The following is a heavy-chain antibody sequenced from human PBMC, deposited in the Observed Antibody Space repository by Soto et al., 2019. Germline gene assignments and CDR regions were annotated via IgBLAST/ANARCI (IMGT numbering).Heavy chain of an antibody. CDR1: GNTFTYVY. Sequence: ASVKVSCKGSGNTFTYVYLHWVRQAPGQALEWMRWITPFNGNTKYAQKFQDRVTFTGDTSLNTAYMQMSSLTAEDSALYYCSRSLDSWCQGTLVTVSS. J-gene: IGHJ4*02. CDR2: ITPFNGNT. V-gene: IGHV1-45*02. CDR3: SRSLDS.